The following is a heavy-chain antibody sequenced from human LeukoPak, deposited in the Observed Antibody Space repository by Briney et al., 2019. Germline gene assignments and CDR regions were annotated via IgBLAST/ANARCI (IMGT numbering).Heavy chain of an antibody. D-gene: IGHD3-22*01. CDR1: GGSISSYY. V-gene: IGHV4-59*01. J-gene: IGHJ3*02. CDR3: ARGDYDSSGYYIRDSLDAFDI. Sequence: SETLSLPCTVSGGSISSYYWSWIRQPPGKGLEWVGYIYYSGSTNYNPSLKSRVTISVDTSKNQFSLKLSSVTAADTAVYYCARGDYDSSGYYIRDSLDAFDIWGQGTMVTVSS. CDR2: IYYSGST.